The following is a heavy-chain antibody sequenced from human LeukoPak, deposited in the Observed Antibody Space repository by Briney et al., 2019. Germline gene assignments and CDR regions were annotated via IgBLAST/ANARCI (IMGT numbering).Heavy chain of an antibody. Sequence: SETLSLTCTVSGGSISSGGYYWSWIRQPPGKGLEWIGYIYHSGSTNYNPSLKSRVTISVDTSKNQFSLKLSSVTAADTAVYYCARGDDSSGKVGAWGQGTLVTVSS. V-gene: IGHV4-61*08. D-gene: IGHD3-22*01. CDR2: IYHSGST. CDR1: GGSISSGGYY. CDR3: ARGDDSSGKVGA. J-gene: IGHJ5*02.